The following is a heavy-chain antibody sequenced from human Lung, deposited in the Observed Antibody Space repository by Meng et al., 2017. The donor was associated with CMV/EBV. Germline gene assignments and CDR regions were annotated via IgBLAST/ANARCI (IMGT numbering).Heavy chain of an antibody. Sequence: GESXKISCAASGFTFSSYSMNWVRQAPGKGLEWVSYISSSSSTIYYADSVKGRFTISRDNAKNSLYLQMNSLRAEDTAVYYCARGSPHWNYPPDYYGMDVXGQGXTVTVSS. CDR2: ISSSSSTI. J-gene: IGHJ6*02. CDR1: GFTFSSYS. V-gene: IGHV3-48*04. D-gene: IGHD1-7*01. CDR3: ARGSPHWNYPPDYYGMDV.